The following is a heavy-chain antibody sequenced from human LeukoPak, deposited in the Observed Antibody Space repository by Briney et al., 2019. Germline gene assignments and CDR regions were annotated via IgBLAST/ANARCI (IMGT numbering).Heavy chain of an antibody. V-gene: IGHV3-20*04. D-gene: IGHD6-13*01. CDR3: ARGWEYSSSWYFDY. CDR1: GFTFDDYG. CDR2: INWNGGST. J-gene: IGHJ4*02. Sequence: GGSLRLSCAASGFTFDDYGMSWVRHAPGKGLEWVSGINWNGGSTAYADSVKGRFTISRENATNSLYLQMNSRRAEDTALYYCARGWEYSSSWYFDYWGQGSLVTVSS.